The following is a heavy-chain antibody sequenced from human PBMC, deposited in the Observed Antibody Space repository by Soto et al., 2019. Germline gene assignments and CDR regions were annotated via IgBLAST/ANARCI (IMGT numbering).Heavy chain of an antibody. V-gene: IGHV4-34*01. CDR3: ARKNKDYGDYKIKLPLDS. CDR1: GGSFSGYY. CDR2: INHSGST. D-gene: IGHD4-17*01. Sequence: PSETLSLTCAVYGGSFSGYYWSWIRQPPGKGLEWIGEINHSGSTNYNPSLKSRVTISVDTSKNQFSLKLSSVTAADTAVYYCARKNKDYGDYKIKLPLDSGGQGTMVTVSS. J-gene: IGHJ5*01.